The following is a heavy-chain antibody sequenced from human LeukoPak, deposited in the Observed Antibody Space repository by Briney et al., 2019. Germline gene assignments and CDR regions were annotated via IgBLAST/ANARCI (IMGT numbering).Heavy chain of an antibody. CDR2: LNWDVGST. V-gene: IGHV3-20*04. D-gene: IGHD6-19*01. CDR3: ARDSDSSGWSTFDY. Sequence: GGSLRLSCSASGFTFYDYGMIWVPQAPGKGLVWVSGLNWDVGSTDYADSVKGRFTISREKAKNSLYLQMNSLRAEDTALYYCARDSDSSGWSTFDYWGQGTLVTVSS. CDR1: GFTFYDYG. J-gene: IGHJ4*02.